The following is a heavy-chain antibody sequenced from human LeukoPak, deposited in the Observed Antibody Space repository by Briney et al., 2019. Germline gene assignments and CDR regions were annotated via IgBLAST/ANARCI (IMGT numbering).Heavy chain of an antibody. D-gene: IGHD5-18*01. V-gene: IGHV3-23*01. Sequence: GGSLRLSCAASGFTFSSYAMSWVRQAPGKGLEWVSAISGSGGSTYYADSVKGRFTISRDNSKNTLYLQMNSLRAEDTAVYYCAKDLRGYSYDVYYYCYMDVWGKGTTVTVSS. CDR3: AKDLRGYSYDVYYYCYMDV. CDR1: GFTFSSYA. CDR2: ISGSGGST. J-gene: IGHJ6*03.